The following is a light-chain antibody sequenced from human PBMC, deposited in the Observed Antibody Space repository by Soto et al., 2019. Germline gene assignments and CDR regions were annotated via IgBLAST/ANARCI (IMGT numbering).Light chain of an antibody. V-gene: IGKV1-5*03. Sequence: DIQLSRSRSTLYSSLGDRVIITCRASQSISNWLAWYQQKPGKAPNLLIYKASSLKSGVPSRFSGSGSGTEFTLTISSLQPEDSATYFCLQHNTYPRTFGQGTKV. J-gene: IGKJ1*01. CDR2: KAS. CDR1: QSISNW. CDR3: LQHNTYPRT.